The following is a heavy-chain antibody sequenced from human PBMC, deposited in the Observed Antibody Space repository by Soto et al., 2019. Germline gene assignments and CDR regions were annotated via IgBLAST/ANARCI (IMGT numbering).Heavy chain of an antibody. V-gene: IGHV4-59*08. CDR2: IFYSGST. D-gene: IGHD2-21*01. J-gene: IGHJ6*02. Sequence: QVQLQESGPGLVKPSETLSLTCTVSGGSISDYFWNWIRQPPGKGLEWIGFIFYSGSTNYNPSLKNRVTLSDDTSKNQFSLKLSSVTAADTAVYYCARRVGGDPSYYYSYGLDVWGQGTTVTVSS. CDR3: ARRVGGDPSYYYSYGLDV. CDR1: GGSISDYF.